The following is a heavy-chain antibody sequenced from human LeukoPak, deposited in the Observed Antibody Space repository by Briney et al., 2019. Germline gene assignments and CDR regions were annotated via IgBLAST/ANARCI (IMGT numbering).Heavy chain of an antibody. CDR2: ISGRGDST. V-gene: IGHV3-23*01. D-gene: IGHD6-13*01. CDR3: AKTWAAAGIPRDYFDY. CDR1: GFTFSDYA. Sequence: PGGSLRLSCAASGFTFSDYAMSWVRQAPGKGLEWVSGISGRGDSTYYADSLKGRFTISKDRSKNTLYLQMSSLRAEDTAVYYCAKTWAAAGIPRDYFDYWGQGTLVTASS. J-gene: IGHJ4*02.